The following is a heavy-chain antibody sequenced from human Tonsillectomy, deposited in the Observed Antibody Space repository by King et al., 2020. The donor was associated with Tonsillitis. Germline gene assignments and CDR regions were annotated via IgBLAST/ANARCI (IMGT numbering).Heavy chain of an antibody. CDR3: AKSFYDSIGFSAHAFDI. V-gene: IGHV3-30*18. Sequence: VQLVESGGGVVQPGRSLRLSCAASGFTFSSYGMHWVRQAPGKGLEWVAVISYDVNNKYYADSVKGRFTISRENSKNTLYMQMNSLRAEDTAVYYCAKSFYDSIGFSAHAFDIWGQGTLVTVSS. CDR1: GFTFSSYG. D-gene: IGHD3-22*01. CDR2: ISYDVNNK. J-gene: IGHJ3*02.